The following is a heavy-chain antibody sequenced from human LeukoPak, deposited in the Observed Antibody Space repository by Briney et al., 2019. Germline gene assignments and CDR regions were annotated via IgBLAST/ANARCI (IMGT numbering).Heavy chain of an antibody. D-gene: IGHD2/OR15-2a*01. CDR1: GGSISSYY. J-gene: IGHJ3*02. CDR3: ARTLLPAHSGAFDI. CDR2: IYSSGSP. V-gene: IGHV4-4*07. Sequence: PSETLSLTCTVSGGSISSYYWSWIRQPAGKGLEWIGRIYSSGSPNYNPSLSSRVIMSIDTSKNQFSLKLSSVTAADTDVYYCARTLLPAHSGAFDIWGQGTMVTVSS.